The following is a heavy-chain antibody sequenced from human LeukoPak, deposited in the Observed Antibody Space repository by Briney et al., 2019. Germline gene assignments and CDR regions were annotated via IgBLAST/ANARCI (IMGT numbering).Heavy chain of an antibody. J-gene: IGHJ4*02. D-gene: IGHD6-6*01. Sequence: PSETLSLTCAVYGGSFSGYYWSWIRQPPGKGLEWIGEINHSGSTNYNPSLKSRVTISVDTSKNQFSLKLSSVTAADTAVYYCASFPVTTSFRPRKRQLAPYWGQGTLVTVSS. CDR2: INHSGST. CDR1: GGSFSGYY. CDR3: ASFPVTTSFRPRKRQLAPY. V-gene: IGHV4-34*01.